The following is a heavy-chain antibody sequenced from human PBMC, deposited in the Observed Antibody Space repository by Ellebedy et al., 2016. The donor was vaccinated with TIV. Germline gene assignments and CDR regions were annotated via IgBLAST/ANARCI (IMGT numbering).Heavy chain of an antibody. D-gene: IGHD2-8*01. J-gene: IGHJ6*02. CDR1: GFTFINYW. CDR3: ARALVPLSGVSFNRADGMDV. V-gene: IGHV3-11*06. Sequence: GESLKISCAASGFTFINYWMSWVRQAPGKGLEWVSYISSNSGSTNYIDSVKGRFSISRDNAGSSLYLQMSSLRAEDTAVYYCARALVPLSGVSFNRADGMDVWGQGTTVTVSS. CDR2: ISSNSGST.